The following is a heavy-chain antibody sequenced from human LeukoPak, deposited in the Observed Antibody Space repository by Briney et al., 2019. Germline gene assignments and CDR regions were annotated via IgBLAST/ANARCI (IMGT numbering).Heavy chain of an antibody. V-gene: IGHV1-18*01. Sequence: GASVKVSCKASGYTFSNYGISWVRQAPGQGLEWMGWISAYNGNTNSAPKLQGGVTMTTDTSTSTAYMELRSLRSDDTAVYYCARDERAAAGGNEYFDYWGQGTLVTVSS. CDR2: ISAYNGNT. J-gene: IGHJ4*02. CDR1: GYTFSNYG. D-gene: IGHD6-13*01. CDR3: ARDERAAAGGNEYFDY.